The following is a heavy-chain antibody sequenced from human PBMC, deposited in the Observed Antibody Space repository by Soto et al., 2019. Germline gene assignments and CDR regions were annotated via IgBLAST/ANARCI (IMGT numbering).Heavy chain of an antibody. J-gene: IGHJ4*02. D-gene: IGHD6-19*01. CDR1: GFTFSSYE. Sequence: EVRLVESGGALVQPGGSLRLSCAASGFTFSSYEMTWVRQAPGRGLEWVSYISDSGHTIHYGDSVKGRFTISRDNAKNSLHLQMNSLTVEETGVYYCARIGAGGWDVPFDFWGQGTLVTVSS. CDR2: ISDSGHTI. V-gene: IGHV3-48*03. CDR3: ARIGAGGWDVPFDF.